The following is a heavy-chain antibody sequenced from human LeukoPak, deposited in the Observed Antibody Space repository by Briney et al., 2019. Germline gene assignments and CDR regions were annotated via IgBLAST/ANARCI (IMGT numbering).Heavy chain of an antibody. D-gene: IGHD3-9*01. V-gene: IGHV4-34*01. CDR3: ARGVLRYFDWLLKPYHFDY. CDR2: INHSGST. Sequence: SETLSFTCAVYGGSFSGYYWSWIRQPPGKGLEWIGEINHSGSTNYNPSLKSRVTISVDTSKNQFSLKLSSVTAADTAVYYCARGVLRYFDWLLKPYHFDYWGQGTLVTVSS. CDR1: GGSFSGYY. J-gene: IGHJ4*02.